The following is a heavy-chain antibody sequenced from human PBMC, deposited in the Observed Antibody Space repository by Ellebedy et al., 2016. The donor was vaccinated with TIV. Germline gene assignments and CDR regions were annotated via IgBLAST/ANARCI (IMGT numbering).Heavy chain of an antibody. Sequence: GGSLRLXXAASGFTFSSYAMSWVRQAPGKGQEWVSAISGSGGSTYYADSVKGRFTISRDNVKNSLYLQMNSLRDDDTAVYYCASSIIVGAPKFDHWGQGTLVTVSS. CDR3: ASSIIVGAPKFDH. V-gene: IGHV3-23*01. CDR2: ISGSGGST. J-gene: IGHJ4*02. D-gene: IGHD1-26*01. CDR1: GFTFSSYA.